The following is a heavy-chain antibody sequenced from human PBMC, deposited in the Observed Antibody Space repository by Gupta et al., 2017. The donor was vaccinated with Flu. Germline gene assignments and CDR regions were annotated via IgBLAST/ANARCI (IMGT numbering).Heavy chain of an antibody. CDR1: GGSISSSSYY. J-gene: IGHJ3*02. D-gene: IGHD2-2*01. V-gene: IGHV4-39*01. CDR3: ARGVYCSSTSCVGHDAFDI. CDR2: IYYSGST. Sequence: QLQLQESGPGLVKPSETLSLTCTVSGGSISSSSYYWGWIRQPPGKGLEWIGSIYYSGSTYHNPSLKSRVTISVDTSKNQFSLKLSSVTAADTAVYYCARGVYCSSTSCVGHDAFDIWGQGTMVTVSS.